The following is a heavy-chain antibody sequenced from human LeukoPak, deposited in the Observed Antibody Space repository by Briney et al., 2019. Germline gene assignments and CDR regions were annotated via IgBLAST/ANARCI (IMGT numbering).Heavy chain of an antibody. CDR1: GYAFNDYF. V-gene: IGHV1-2*02. CDR2: INPSSGGT. J-gene: IGHJ4*02. CDR3: ARRGYSAYDRAY. D-gene: IGHD5-12*01. Sequence: GASVKVSCKATGYAFNDYFMHWVRQAPGQGLEWMGGINPSSGGTNYAQKFQARVTMTRDTSISTAYMELSRLTSDDTAVYYCARRGYSAYDRAYWGQGTLVTVSS.